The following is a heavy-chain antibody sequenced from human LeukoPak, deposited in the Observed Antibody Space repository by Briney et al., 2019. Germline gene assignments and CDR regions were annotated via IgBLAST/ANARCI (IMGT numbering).Heavy chain of an antibody. CDR2: LSGSSSNI. V-gene: IGHV3-21*01. J-gene: IGHJ4*02. CDR3: ARGNLYSASSGFDY. CDR1: GFTFSSYS. Sequence: PGGSLRLSGAASGFTFSSYSRKWIPRAPGKGLEGFSSLSGSSSNIYYADSVKARFPIHRDNAKNSLYLQMNSLRAEDTAVYYCARGNLYSASSGFDYWGQGTLVTVSS. D-gene: IGHD3-22*01.